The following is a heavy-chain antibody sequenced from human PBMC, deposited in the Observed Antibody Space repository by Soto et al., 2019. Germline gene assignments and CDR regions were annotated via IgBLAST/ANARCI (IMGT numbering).Heavy chain of an antibody. CDR3: ARDFVRYGMDV. V-gene: IGHV4-61*08. Sequence: PSETLSLTCTVSGGSISSGGYYWSWIRQHPGKGLEWIGYIYYSGSTNYNPSLKSRVTISVDTSKNQFSLKLSSVTAADTAVYYCARDFVRYGMDVWGQGTTVTVSS. D-gene: IGHD3-3*01. CDR1: GGSISSGGYY. CDR2: IYYSGST. J-gene: IGHJ6*02.